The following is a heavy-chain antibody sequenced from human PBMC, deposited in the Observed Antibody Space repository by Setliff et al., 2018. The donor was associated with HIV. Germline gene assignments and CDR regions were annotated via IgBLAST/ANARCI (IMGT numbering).Heavy chain of an antibody. CDR3: AKDDSTSSGWFES. CDR1: GFTFSNFA. CDR2: ISYDGSRT. D-gene: IGHD6-6*01. J-gene: IGHJ5*01. V-gene: IGHV3-30*01. Sequence: GGSLRLSCVASGFTFSNFAMHWVRQAPGKGLEWVSVISYDGSRTYYADSVKGRFTISRDNSKNTVFLQMKTVRPGDTAVYYCAKDDSTSSGWFESWGQGTLVTVSS.